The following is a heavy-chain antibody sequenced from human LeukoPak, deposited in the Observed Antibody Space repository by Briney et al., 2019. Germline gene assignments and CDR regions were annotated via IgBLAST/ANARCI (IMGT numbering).Heavy chain of an antibody. Sequence: PGGTLRLSCAASGFTFSSYGMSWVRQAPGKGLEWVSAISGSGGSTYYADSVKGRFTISRDNSKNTLYLQMNSLRAEDTAVYYCAKEFHYYDSSGYHRFFDYWGQGTLVTVSS. J-gene: IGHJ4*02. CDR3: AKEFHYYDSSGYHRFFDY. D-gene: IGHD3-22*01. CDR2: ISGSGGST. V-gene: IGHV3-23*01. CDR1: GFTFSSYG.